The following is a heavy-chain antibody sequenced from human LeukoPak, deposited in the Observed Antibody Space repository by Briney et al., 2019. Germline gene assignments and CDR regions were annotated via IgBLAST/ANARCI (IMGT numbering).Heavy chain of an antibody. Sequence: GGSLRLSCAASGFTFSSYAMRWVRQAPGKGLEWVAVISYDGSNKYYADSVKGRFTISRDNSKNTLYLQMNSLRAEDTAVYYCARDQMLYSSSLDYWGQGTLVTVSS. CDR1: GFTFSSYA. D-gene: IGHD6-13*01. J-gene: IGHJ4*02. CDR3: ARDQMLYSSSLDY. V-gene: IGHV3-30*04. CDR2: ISYDGSNK.